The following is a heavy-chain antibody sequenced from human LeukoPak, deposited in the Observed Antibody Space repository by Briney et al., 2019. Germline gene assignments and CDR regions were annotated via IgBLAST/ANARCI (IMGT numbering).Heavy chain of an antibody. V-gene: IGHV4-59*08. D-gene: IGHD3-10*01. CDR3: ARQRSYNGYYDL. J-gene: IGHJ2*01. Sequence: SETLSLTCTVSGGSISSYYWSWIRQPPGKGLEWIGYISYSGSTNFNPSLKSRVTISVDTSKNQFSLKLSSVTAADTAVYYCARQRSYNGYYDLWGRGTLVTVSS. CDR1: GGSISSYY. CDR2: ISYSGST.